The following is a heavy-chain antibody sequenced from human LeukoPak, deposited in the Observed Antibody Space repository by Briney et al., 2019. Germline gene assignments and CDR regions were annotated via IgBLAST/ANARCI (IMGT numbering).Heavy chain of an antibody. CDR2: ISGSGGST. V-gene: IGHV3-23*01. J-gene: IGHJ4*02. D-gene: IGHD3-16*02. CDR3: AKDLWGASYHY. Sequence: GVSLRLSCAASGFTFSSYAMSWVRQAPGKGLEWVSAISGSGGSTYYADSVKGRFTISRDNSKNTLYLQMNSLRAEDTAVYYCAKDLWGASYHYWGQGTLVTVSS. CDR1: GFTFSSYA.